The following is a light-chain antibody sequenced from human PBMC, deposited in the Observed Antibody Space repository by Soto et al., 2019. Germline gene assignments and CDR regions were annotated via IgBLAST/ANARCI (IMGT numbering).Light chain of an antibody. CDR3: QHSYSTPLT. CDR1: QSISSN. J-gene: IGKJ4*02. V-gene: IGKV1-39*01. Sequence: DIQMTQSPSSLSASVGDRVTITCRASQSISSNLNWYQQKPGKAPKLLIYAASSLQSGVPSRFSGSGTGTDFTLTIISPQPSDFDSYYWQHSYSTPLTFGGGTKVEIK. CDR2: AAS.